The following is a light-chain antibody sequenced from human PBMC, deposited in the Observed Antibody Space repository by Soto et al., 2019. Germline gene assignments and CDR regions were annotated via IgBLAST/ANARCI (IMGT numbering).Light chain of an antibody. V-gene: IGKV1-39*01. J-gene: IGKJ2*02. CDR2: AAS. CDR1: QSIHTY. Sequence: DIQMTQSPSSMSASFGDRVTITCRASQSIHTYLDWYQQKPGKVPKLLMYAASSLHSGVPLRFSGSGSGTEFTLTISSLHREDFATYYCQQRNSSPCTFGQGTKVEI. CDR3: QQRNSSPCT.